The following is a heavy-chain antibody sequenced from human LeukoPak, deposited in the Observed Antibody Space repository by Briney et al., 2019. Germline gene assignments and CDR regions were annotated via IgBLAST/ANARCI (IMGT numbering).Heavy chain of an antibody. Sequence: GGSLRLSCAVSGFTFSSYAMSWVRQAPGKGLEWVSAISGSGGSTYYADSVKGRFTISRDNSKNTLYLQMNSLRAEDTAVYYCAKSGDQYYYDSSGYYNLGFFDYWGQGTLVTVSS. CDR1: GFTFSSYA. CDR2: ISGSGGST. D-gene: IGHD3-22*01. J-gene: IGHJ4*02. V-gene: IGHV3-23*01. CDR3: AKSGDQYYYDSSGYYNLGFFDY.